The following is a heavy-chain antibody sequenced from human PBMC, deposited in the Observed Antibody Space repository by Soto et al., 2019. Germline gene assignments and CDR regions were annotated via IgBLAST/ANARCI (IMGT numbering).Heavy chain of an antibody. CDR3: ARKWGYYFDY. D-gene: IGHD2-8*01. CDR1: GGSFSGYY. CDR2: INHSGST. V-gene: IGHV4-34*01. J-gene: IGHJ4*02. Sequence: PSETLSLTCAVYGGSFSGYYWSWIRQPPGKGLEWIGEINHSGSTNYNPSLKSRVTISVDTSKNQFSLKLSSVTAADTAVYYCARKWGYYFDYWGQGTLVTAPQ.